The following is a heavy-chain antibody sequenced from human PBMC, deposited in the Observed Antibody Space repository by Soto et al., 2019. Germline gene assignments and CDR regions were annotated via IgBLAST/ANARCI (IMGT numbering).Heavy chain of an antibody. J-gene: IGHJ4*02. CDR3: VKDSSGLMGHD. D-gene: IGHD6-19*01. CDR1: GFTFSPYA. CDR2: ISSNGGST. V-gene: IGHV3-64D*08. Sequence: PGGSLRLSCSASGFTFSPYAMHWVRQAPGKGLEYVSAISSNGGSTYYADSVKGRFTISRDNSKNTLYLQMSSLRAEDTAVYYCVKDSSGLMGHDWGQGTLVTVSS.